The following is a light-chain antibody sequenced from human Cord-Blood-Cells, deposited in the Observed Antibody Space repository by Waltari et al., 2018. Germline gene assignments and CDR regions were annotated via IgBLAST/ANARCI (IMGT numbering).Light chain of an antibody. J-gene: IGLJ3*02. CDR2: STN. Sequence: QSVLTQPPSASGTPGQRVTISCSGSSSNIGSNTVNWYQPLPGTAPQLLTYSTNQRPSGVPDRFSGSKSGTSASLAISGLQSEDEADYYCAAWDDSLNGWVFGGGTKLTVL. CDR3: AAWDDSLNGWV. CDR1: SSNIGSNT. V-gene: IGLV1-44*01.